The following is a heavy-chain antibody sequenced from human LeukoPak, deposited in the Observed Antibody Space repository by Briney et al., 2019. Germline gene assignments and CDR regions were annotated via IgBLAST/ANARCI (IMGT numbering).Heavy chain of an antibody. CDR1: GFTFSSYS. Sequence: GGSLRLSCAVSGFTFSSYSMNWVRQAPGKGLEWVSSINTISSYIYYADSVKGRFSISRDNANNSLYLQMNSLRAEDTAVYYCARGKTSQNIVTRKTYNWFDPWGQGTLVTVSS. CDR3: ARGKTSQNIVTRKTYNWFDP. CDR2: INTISSYI. J-gene: IGHJ5*02. D-gene: IGHD2/OR15-2a*01. V-gene: IGHV3-21*01.